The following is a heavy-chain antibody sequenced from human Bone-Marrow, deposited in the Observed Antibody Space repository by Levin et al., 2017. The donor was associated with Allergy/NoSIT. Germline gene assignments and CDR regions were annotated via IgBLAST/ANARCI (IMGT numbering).Heavy chain of an antibody. CDR2: INHSGST. J-gene: IGHJ3*02. V-gene: IGHV4-34*01. D-gene: IGHD5-18*01. CDR1: GGSFSGYY. CDR3: ARVGSYDAFDI. Sequence: SQTLSLTCAVYGGSFSGYYWSWIRQPPGKGLEWIGEINHSGSTNYNPSLKSRVTISVDTSKNQFSLKLSSVTAADTAVYYCARVGSYDAFDIWGQGTMVTVSS.